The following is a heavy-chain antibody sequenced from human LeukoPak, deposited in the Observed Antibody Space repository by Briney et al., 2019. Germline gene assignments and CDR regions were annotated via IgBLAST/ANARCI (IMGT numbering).Heavy chain of an antibody. V-gene: IGHV3-53*01. CDR2: IYSGDTT. CDR3: ARGYSYGSGSYLVF. CDR1: GFTVSSDY. D-gene: IGHD3-10*01. Sequence: GGSLRLSCAASGFTVSSDYMSWVRQAPGKGLEWVSVIYSGDTTYYADSVKGRFTISRDNSKNTVYLQMNSLRLEDTAVYYCARGYSYGSGSYLVFWGQGTLVTVSS. J-gene: IGHJ4*02.